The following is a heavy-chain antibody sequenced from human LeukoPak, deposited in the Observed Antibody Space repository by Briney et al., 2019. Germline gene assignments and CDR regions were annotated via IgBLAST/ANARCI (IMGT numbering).Heavy chain of an antibody. CDR1: GFTFSNAW. J-gene: IGHJ4*02. V-gene: IGHV3-15*01. CDR2: IKSKTDGGTT. CDR3: TTPHYYDSSGYLTNFDY. Sequence: GGSLRLSCAASGFTFSNAWMSWVRQAPGKGLEWVGRIKSKTDGGTTDYAAPVKGRFTISRDDSKNTLYLQMNSLKTEDTAVYYCTTPHYYDSSGYLTNFDYWGQGTLVTVSS. D-gene: IGHD3-22*01.